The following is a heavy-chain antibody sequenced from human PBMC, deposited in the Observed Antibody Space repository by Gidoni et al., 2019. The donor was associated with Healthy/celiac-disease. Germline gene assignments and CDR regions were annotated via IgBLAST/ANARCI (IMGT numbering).Heavy chain of an antibody. Sequence: GSTYYADSVKGRFTISRDNSKNTLYLQMNSLRAEDTAVYYCARSGDWYDAFDIWGQGTMDTVSS. CDR3: ARSGDWYDAFDI. V-gene: IGHV3-53*01. CDR2: GST. J-gene: IGHJ3*02. D-gene: IGHD7-27*01.